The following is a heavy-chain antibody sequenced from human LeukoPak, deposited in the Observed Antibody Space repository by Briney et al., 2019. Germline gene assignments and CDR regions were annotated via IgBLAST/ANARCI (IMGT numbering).Heavy chain of an antibody. CDR2: IFDSGST. CDR3: ARIESVEVDP. V-gene: IGHV4-39*01. Sequence: MTSETLSLTCSVSGGSISNSNYYWGWIRQPPGKGLEWIGSIFDSGSTYYNSSLKSRVTISVDTSKNQFALKVNSVTAADTAVYYCARIESVEVDPWGQGTLVTVSS. J-gene: IGHJ5*02. D-gene: IGHD2-21*01. CDR1: GGSISNSNYY.